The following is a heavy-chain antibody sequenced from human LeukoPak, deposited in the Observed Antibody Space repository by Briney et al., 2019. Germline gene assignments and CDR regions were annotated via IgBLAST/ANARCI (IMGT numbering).Heavy chain of an antibody. D-gene: IGHD1-14*01. CDR3: ATLGEGNHKSGDY. CDR1: GYTFTGYY. V-gene: IGHV1-2*02. J-gene: IGHJ4*02. CDR2: INPNSGGT. Sequence: ASVKVSCKASGYTFTGYYMHWVRQAPGQGLEWMGWINPNSGGTNYAQKFQGRVTMTRDTSISTAYMELSRLRSEDTAVYYCATLGEGNHKSGDYWGQGTLVTVSS.